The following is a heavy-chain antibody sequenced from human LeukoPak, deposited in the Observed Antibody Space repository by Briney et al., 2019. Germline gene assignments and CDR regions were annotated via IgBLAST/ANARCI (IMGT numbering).Heavy chain of an antibody. V-gene: IGHV4-30-4*02. CDR2: IYYSGST. CDR1: GGSISSGDYY. Sequence: SETLSLTCTVSGGSISSGDYYWSWIRQPPGKGLEWIGYIYYSGSTYYNPSLKSRVTISVDTSKNQFSLKLSSVTAADTAVYYCARGSASYYYYYGMDVWGQGTTVTVSS. CDR3: ARGSASYYYYYGMDV. J-gene: IGHJ6*02.